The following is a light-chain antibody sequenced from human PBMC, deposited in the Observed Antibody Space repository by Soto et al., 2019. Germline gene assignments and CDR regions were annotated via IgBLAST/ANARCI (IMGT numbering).Light chain of an antibody. J-gene: IGKJ4*01. CDR3: QQYNSYSIT. CDR1: QSINAW. Sequence: DIQMTQSPSTLSASVGDIVTITCRASQSINAWLAWYQQKPGEAPKLLIYKASTLESGVPSRFSGSASGTEFTLTISGLQTDDFATYYCQQYNSYSITFGGGTMVEVK. CDR2: KAS. V-gene: IGKV1-5*03.